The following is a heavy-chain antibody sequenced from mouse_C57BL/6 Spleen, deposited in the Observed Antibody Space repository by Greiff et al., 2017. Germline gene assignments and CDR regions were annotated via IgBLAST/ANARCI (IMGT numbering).Heavy chain of an antibody. Sequence: EVQLLQSGAELVKPGASVKVSCTASGFNFTSYSMHWVKQRPGQGLEWIGWIHPDDSDTEYGPKFKGKATMTADTSSNTAYMQLSSLTSEDTAVYYCSIDGCWFDYWGQGTMVTVSA. D-gene: IGHD1-1*01. V-gene: IGHV14-1*01. CDR2: IHPDDSDT. CDR1: GFNFTSYS. J-gene: IGHJ3*01. CDR3: SIDGCWFDY.